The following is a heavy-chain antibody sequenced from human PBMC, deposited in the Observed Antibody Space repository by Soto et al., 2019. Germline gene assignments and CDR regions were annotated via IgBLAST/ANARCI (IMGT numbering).Heavy chain of an antibody. D-gene: IGHD2-21*01. V-gene: IGHV1-69*13. CDR3: ARGGGDGSNYYYYGMDV. CDR2: IIPIFGTA. CDR1: GGTFSSYA. Sequence: GASVKVSCKASGGTFSSYAISWVRQAPGQGLEWMGGIIPIFGTANYAQKFQGRVTITADESTSTAYMELSSLRSEDTAVYYCARGGGDGSNYYYYGMDVWGQGTTVTVSS. J-gene: IGHJ6*02.